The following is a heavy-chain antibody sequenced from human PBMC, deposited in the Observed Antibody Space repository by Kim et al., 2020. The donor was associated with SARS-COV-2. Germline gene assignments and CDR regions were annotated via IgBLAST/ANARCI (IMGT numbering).Heavy chain of an antibody. V-gene: IGHV3-21*01. Sequence: GGSLRLSCAASGFTFSSYSMNWVRQAPGKGLEWVSSISSSSSYIYYADSVKGRFTISRDNAKNSLYLQMNSLRAEDTAVYYCARDGEYYYDSSGYTPGAFDIWGQGTMVTVSS. CDR1: GFTFSSYS. J-gene: IGHJ3*02. CDR3: ARDGEYYYDSSGYTPGAFDI. CDR2: ISSSSSYI. D-gene: IGHD3-22*01.